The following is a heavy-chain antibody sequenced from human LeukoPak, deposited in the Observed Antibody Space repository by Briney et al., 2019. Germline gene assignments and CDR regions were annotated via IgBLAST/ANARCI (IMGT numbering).Heavy chain of an antibody. CDR2: MNPNSGNT. V-gene: IGHV1-8*01. CDR3: AGGVGGWPRVTPYYLDY. D-gene: IGHD4-17*01. Sequence: ASVKVSCKASGYTFTSYDINWVRQATGQGLEWMGWMNPNSGNTGYAQKFQGRVTMTRNTSISTAYMELSSLRSEDTAVYYWAGGVGGWPRVTPYYLDYWGQGTLVTVSS. J-gene: IGHJ4*02. CDR1: GYTFTSYD.